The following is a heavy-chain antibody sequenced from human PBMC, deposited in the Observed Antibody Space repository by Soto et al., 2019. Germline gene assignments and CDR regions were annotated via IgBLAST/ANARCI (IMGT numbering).Heavy chain of an antibody. CDR1: GFTFSSYA. CDR2: ISGSGGST. Sequence: EVQLLESGGGLVQPGGSLRLSCAASGFTFSSYAMSWVRQAPGKGLEWVSAISGSGGSTYYADSVKARFTISRDNSKHTLYLQMNSLRAEDTAVYYCASWGVAARPQPHYWGQGTLVTVSS. J-gene: IGHJ4*02. V-gene: IGHV3-23*01. D-gene: IGHD6-6*01. CDR3: ASWGVAARPQPHY.